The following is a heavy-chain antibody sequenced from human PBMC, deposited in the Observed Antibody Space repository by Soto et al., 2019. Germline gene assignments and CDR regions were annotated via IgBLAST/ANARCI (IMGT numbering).Heavy chain of an antibody. D-gene: IGHD6-13*01. J-gene: IGHJ6*02. V-gene: IGHV5-10-1*01. CDR1: GYSFTSYW. Sequence: GESLKISFKGSGYSFTSYWISWVRQMPGKGLEWMGRIDPSDSYTNYSPSFQGHVTISADKSISTAYLQWSSLKASDTAMYYCARLLIAERHYYYYYGMDVWGQGTTVTVSS. CDR3: ARLLIAERHYYYYYGMDV. CDR2: IDPSDSYT.